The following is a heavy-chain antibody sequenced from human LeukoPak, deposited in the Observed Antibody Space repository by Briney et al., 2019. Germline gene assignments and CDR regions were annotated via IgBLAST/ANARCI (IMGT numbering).Heavy chain of an antibody. CDR3: ARAIGYGDSPPDY. D-gene: IGHD4-17*01. V-gene: IGHV4-34*01. Sequence: SETLSLTCAVYGGSFSGYYWSWIRQPPGKGLEWIGEINHSGSTNYNPSLKSRVTISVDTSKNQFSLKLSFVTAADTAVYYCARAIGYGDSPPDYWGQGTLVTVSS. CDR1: GGSFSGYY. CDR2: INHSGST. J-gene: IGHJ4*02.